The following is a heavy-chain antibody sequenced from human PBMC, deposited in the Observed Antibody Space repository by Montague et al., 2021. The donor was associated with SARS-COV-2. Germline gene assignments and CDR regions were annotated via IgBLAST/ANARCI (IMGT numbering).Heavy chain of an antibody. V-gene: IGHV6-1*01. J-gene: IGHJ4*02. D-gene: IGHD2-2*01. CDR1: GDSVSSKMAT. CDR3: ARIPVGSKYYFDF. CDR2: TYYRCKWYN. Sequence: CAISGDSVSSKMATWNWMRQSPPRGLEGLGRTYYRCKWYNDYAESVKSRITIDPDTSKHQFSLHLNSVTPEDTAVYYCARIPVGSKYYFDFWGQGTLVTVSS.